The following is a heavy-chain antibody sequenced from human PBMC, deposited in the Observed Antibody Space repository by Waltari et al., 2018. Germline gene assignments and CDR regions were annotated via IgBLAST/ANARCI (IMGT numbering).Heavy chain of an antibody. J-gene: IGHJ4*02. CDR1: GFTVSSNY. CDR3: ARGTRERSAGILDY. CDR2: IYSVGST. V-gene: IGHV3-53*02. Sequence: EVQLVETGGGLIQPGGSLRLSCAASGFTVSSNYMSWVRQAQGKGLEWFSVIYSVGSTYSADSLKGLFTISRDNSKNTLYLQMNSLRAEDTAVYYCARGTRERSAGILDYWGQGTLVTVSS. D-gene: IGHD6-13*01.